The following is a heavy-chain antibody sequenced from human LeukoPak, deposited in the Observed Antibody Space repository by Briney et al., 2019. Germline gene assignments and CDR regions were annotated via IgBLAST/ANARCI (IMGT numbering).Heavy chain of an antibody. V-gene: IGHV3-48*04. CDR3: ARDSRLYAATHWFDP. CDR2: ISTSSSTI. CDR1: GFPFSSYA. Sequence: GSLRLSCAASGFPFSSYALNWVRQAPRKELGWLSYISTSSSTIYYADSVKGRFTISRDNAKNSLYLQMSSLRAEDTAVYCCARDSRLYAATHWFDPWGQGTPVTVSS. J-gene: IGHJ5*02. D-gene: IGHD2-15*01.